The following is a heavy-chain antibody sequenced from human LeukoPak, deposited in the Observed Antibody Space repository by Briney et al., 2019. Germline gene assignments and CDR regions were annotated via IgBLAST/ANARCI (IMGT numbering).Heavy chain of an antibody. D-gene: IGHD4-17*01. CDR3: AKDHGDYSFDY. Sequence: GGSLRLSCAATGFTSSSYAMSWVRQAPGKGLEWVSALSGNGAKTYYADSVKGRFTVYRDNSKNTLYLQMNSLRVDDTAIYYCAKDHGDYSFDYWGQGTLVTVSS. CDR2: LSGNGAKT. J-gene: IGHJ4*02. CDR1: GFTSSSYA. V-gene: IGHV3-23*01.